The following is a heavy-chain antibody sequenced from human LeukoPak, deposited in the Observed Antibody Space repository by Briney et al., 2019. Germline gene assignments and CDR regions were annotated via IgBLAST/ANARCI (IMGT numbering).Heavy chain of an antibody. CDR3: TRDLNGDPYYYLDV. CDR1: GFSFNSYL. J-gene: IGHJ6*03. CDR2: INTDGSHS. D-gene: IGHD4-17*01. Sequence: GGSLRLSCAGSGFSFNSYLMHWVRQAPGKGLVWVSRINTDGSHSMYADSVKGRFSISRDNTKNTLYLQMNSLRAEDTAVYYCTRDLNGDPYYYLDVWGKGTTVTVSS. V-gene: IGHV3-74*03.